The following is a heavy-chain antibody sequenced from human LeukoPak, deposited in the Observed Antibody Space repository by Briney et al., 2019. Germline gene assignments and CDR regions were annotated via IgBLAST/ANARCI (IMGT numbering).Heavy chain of an antibody. J-gene: IGHJ4*02. CDR2: INPNSGGT. V-gene: IGHV1-2*02. CDR3: ARGSESSGWYWGKGANDY. Sequence: VSVKVSCKASGYTFTGYYMHWVRQAPGQGLEWMGWINPNSGGTNYAQKFQGRVTMTRDTSISTAYMELGRLRSDDTAVYYCARGSESSGWYWGKGANDYWGQGTLVTVSS. CDR1: GYTFTGYY. D-gene: IGHD6-19*01.